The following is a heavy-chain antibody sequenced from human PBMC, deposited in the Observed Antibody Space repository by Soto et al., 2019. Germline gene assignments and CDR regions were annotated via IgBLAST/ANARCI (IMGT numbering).Heavy chain of an antibody. D-gene: IGHD2-2*01. V-gene: IGHV3-11*06. J-gene: IGHJ5*02. CDR1: GFTFSDYY. CDR3: ARDGGYCSSTSCYLNWFDP. CDR2: ISSSSSYT. Sequence: GGSLRLSCAASGFTFSDYYMSWIRQAPGKGLEWVSYISSSSSYTNYADSVKGRFTISRDNAKNSLYLQMNSLRAEDTAVYYCARDGGYCSSTSCYLNWFDPWGQGTLVTVSS.